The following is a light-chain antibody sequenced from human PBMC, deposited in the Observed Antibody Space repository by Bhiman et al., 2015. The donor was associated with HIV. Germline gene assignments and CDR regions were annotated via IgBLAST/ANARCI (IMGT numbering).Light chain of an antibody. V-gene: IGLV3-1*01. CDR1: KLGDKY. CDR2: QDT. J-gene: IGLJ3*02. Sequence: SYELTQPPSVSVSPGQTVTIPCSGDKLGDKYACWYQQKPGHSPVVVIYQDTKRPSGIPERFSGSNSGDTATLTISGAQPMDEAAYYCQAWDDSNVVFGGGTKLTVL. CDR3: QAWDDSNVV.